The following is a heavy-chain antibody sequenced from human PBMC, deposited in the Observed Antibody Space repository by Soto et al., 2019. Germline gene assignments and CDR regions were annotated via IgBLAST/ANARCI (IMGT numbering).Heavy chain of an antibody. Sequence: SETLSLTCTVSGGSVSSFCYFWSWIRQPPGEGLEWIGHIYNSGSTYSNPSLRGRVTISVDTSKSQFSLKLSSVTAADTAVYYCGRGPSADKIDFWGQGTLVTVSS. J-gene: IGHJ4*02. D-gene: IGHD3-3*01. CDR1: GGSVSSFCYF. CDR3: GRGPSADKIDF. CDR2: IYNSGST. V-gene: IGHV4-30-4*01.